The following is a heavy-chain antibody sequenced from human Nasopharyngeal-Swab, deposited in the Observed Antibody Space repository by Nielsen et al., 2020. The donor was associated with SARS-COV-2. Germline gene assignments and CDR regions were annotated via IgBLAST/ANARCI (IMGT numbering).Heavy chain of an antibody. CDR2: IYPSDSET. CDR3: ARGHPGVYYFDS. D-gene: IGHD3-10*01. V-gene: IGHV5-51*01. J-gene: IGHJ4*02. Sequence: GESLKISCKGSGYTFTSNWIGWVRHMPGKGLEWMGFIYPSDSETTYSPSFQGQVTISADKSINTAYLQFSSLKASDTAIYYCARGHPGVYYFDSWGQGTLVTVSS. CDR1: GYTFTSNW.